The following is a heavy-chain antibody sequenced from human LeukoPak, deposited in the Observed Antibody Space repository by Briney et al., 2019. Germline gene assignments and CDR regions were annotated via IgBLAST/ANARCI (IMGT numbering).Heavy chain of an antibody. CDR3: ARFPRSRYYYDSSGLY. CDR1: GGSISSSSYY. V-gene: IGHV4-39*01. CDR2: IYYSGST. D-gene: IGHD3-22*01. J-gene: IGHJ4*02. Sequence: SETLSHTCTVSGGSISSSSYYWGWIRQPPGKGLEWIGSIYYSGSTYYNPSLKSRVTISVDTSKNQFSLKLSSVTAADTAVYYCARFPRSRYYYDSSGLYWGQGTLVTVSS.